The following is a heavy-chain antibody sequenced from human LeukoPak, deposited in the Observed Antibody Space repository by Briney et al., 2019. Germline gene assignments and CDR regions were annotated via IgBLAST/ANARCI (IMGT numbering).Heavy chain of an antibody. CDR2: IVVGSGNT. V-gene: IGHV1-58*01. CDR1: GFTFTSSA. D-gene: IGHD2-21*01. Sequence: SVKVSCKASGFTFTSSAVQWVRQARGQRLEWIGWIVVGSGNTNYAQKFQERVTITRDMSTSTAYMELSSLRAEDTAVYYCARLHDPGVPDAFDIWGQGTMVTVSS. CDR3: ARLHDPGVPDAFDI. J-gene: IGHJ3*02.